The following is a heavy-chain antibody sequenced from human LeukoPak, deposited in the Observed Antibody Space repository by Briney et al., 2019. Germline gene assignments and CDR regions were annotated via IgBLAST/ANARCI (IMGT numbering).Heavy chain of an antibody. CDR2: ISDDGLKT. V-gene: IGHV3-64D*06. D-gene: IGHD1-26*01. CDR3: VKDGSGNFLFDY. Sequence: GGSLRLSCSASGFTFSTYALHWVRQAPGKGLEFVSAISDDGLKTYNADSVKDRFTISRDNYKNTLYLQMSSLRAEDTAVYYCVKDGSGNFLFDYWGQGTLVTVSS. CDR1: GFTFSTYA. J-gene: IGHJ4*02.